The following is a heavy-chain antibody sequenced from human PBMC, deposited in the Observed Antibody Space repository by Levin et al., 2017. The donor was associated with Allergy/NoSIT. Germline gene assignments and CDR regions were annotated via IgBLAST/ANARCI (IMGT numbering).Heavy chain of an antibody. CDR1: GFTFSTYA. Sequence: PGGSLRLSCAASGFTFSTYAMSWVRQAPGKGLEWVSVISGRGGTTHYADSVKGRFAISRDNSKSAVFLQMSSLRAEDTAVYYCAKEGVLTGNDGWGWIDSWGQGTLVTVSS. J-gene: IGHJ5*01. D-gene: IGHD3-9*01. CDR2: ISGRGGTT. V-gene: IGHV3-23*01. CDR3: AKEGVLTGNDGWGWIDS.